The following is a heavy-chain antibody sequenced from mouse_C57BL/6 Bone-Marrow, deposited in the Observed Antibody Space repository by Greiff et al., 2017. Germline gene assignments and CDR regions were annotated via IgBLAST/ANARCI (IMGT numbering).Heavy chain of an antibody. CDR3: ARFDYVPYYFDY. J-gene: IGHJ2*01. V-gene: IGHV1-55*01. CDR2: IYPGSGST. Sequence: QVQLQQPGAELVKPGASVKMSCKASGYTFTSYWITWVKQRPGQGLEWIGDIYPGSGSTNYNEKFKSKATLTVETSSSTAYMQLSSLTSEDSAVYYCARFDYVPYYFDYWGQGTTLTVSS. D-gene: IGHD2-4*01. CDR1: GYTFTSYW.